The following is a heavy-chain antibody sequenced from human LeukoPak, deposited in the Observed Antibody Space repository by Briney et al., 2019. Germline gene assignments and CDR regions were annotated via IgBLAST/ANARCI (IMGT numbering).Heavy chain of an antibody. Sequence: ASVKVSCKASGYTFTGYAMNWVRQAPGQGLEWMGWINTNTGNPTYAQAFTGRFVFSLDTSVSTAYLQISSLKLEDTAVYYCARGSGDLTHDAFDMWGQGTMVTVSS. D-gene: IGHD7-27*01. CDR2: INTNTGNP. CDR1: GYTFTGYA. V-gene: IGHV7-4-1*02. CDR3: ARGSGDLTHDAFDM. J-gene: IGHJ3*02.